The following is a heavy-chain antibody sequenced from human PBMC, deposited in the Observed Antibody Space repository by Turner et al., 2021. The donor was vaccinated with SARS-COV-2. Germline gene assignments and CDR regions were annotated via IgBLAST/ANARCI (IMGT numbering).Heavy chain of an antibody. J-gene: IGHJ4*02. Sequence: EVPLVEPGGDLVQPGGSLRLSCAASGFNLSNYWMSWVRQAPGKGLEWVANIRQDGSEKEYVDSVKGRFTISRDNAKNSLYLQMNSLRVEDTAVYYCAGSGGWLLDLWGQGTLVTVSS. CDR2: IRQDGSEK. V-gene: IGHV3-7*03. CDR1: GFNLSNYW. CDR3: AGSGGWLLDL. D-gene: IGHD6-19*01.